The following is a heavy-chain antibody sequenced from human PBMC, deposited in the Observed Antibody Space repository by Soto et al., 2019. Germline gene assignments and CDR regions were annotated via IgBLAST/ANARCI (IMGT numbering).Heavy chain of an antibody. J-gene: IGHJ4*02. CDR1: GFTFSSYA. D-gene: IGHD6-13*01. Sequence: LRLSCAASGFTFSSYAMSWVRQAPGKWLEWVSAINHSGDNTYYADSVKGRLTISRDNSKNTLYLQMNSLRAEDTALYYCAKDPYSSSWSPFDSWGQGTLVTVSS. CDR3: AKDPYSSSWSPFDS. V-gene: IGHV3-23*01. CDR2: INHSGDNT.